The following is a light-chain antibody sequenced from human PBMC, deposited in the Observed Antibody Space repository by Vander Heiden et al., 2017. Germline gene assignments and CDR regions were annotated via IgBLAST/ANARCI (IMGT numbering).Light chain of an antibody. CDR1: QSVSSSY. CDR3: QQDGSSPWT. Sequence: EIVLTQSPGTLSLSPGERATLSCRASQSVSSSYLSWYQQKPGQATRLLIYGASSRATGIPDRFSGSGSGTDFTLTISRLEPEDFAVYYCQQDGSSPWTFGQGTKVEIK. CDR2: GAS. J-gene: IGKJ1*01. V-gene: IGKV3-20*01.